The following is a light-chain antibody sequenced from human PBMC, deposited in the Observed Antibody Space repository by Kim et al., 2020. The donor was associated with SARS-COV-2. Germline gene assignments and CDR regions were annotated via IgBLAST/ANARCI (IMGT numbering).Light chain of an antibody. CDR1: QTISSSK. V-gene: IGKV3-20*01. J-gene: IGKJ2*01. Sequence: PGERATLSCRASQTISSSKLAWYQQKPGQAPRLVIYGASSRATGIPDRFSGSGSGTDFTLTITRLEPEDFAVYYCQQYAISRGTFGQGTKLE. CDR2: GAS. CDR3: QQYAISRGT.